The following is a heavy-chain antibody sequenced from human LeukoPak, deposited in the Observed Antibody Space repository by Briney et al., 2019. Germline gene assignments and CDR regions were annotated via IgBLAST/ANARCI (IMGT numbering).Heavy chain of an antibody. Sequence: GGSLRLSCAASGFIFSSSWMSWVRQAPGKGLEWAANIKKDGSEKYYVDSVRGRFTISRDNAKKSLYLQMNSLRVEDTAVYYCASEGGAVAPNYFNSWGQGTLVTVSS. CDR3: ASEGGAVAPNYFNS. J-gene: IGHJ4*02. V-gene: IGHV3-7*01. CDR1: GFIFSSSW. CDR2: IKKDGSEK. D-gene: IGHD3-16*01.